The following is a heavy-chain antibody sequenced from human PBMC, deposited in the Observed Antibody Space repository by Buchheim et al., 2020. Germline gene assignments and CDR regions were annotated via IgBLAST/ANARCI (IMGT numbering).Heavy chain of an antibody. V-gene: IGHV3-48*01. CDR1: GFTFSSYS. Sequence: EVQLVESGGGLVRPGGSLRLSCAASGFTFSSYSMNWVRQAPGKGLVWVSYISSSSSTIYYDDSVKGRFTISRDNAKNSLYLQMNSLRAEDTAVYYCARDIPDYYDRSGYYASFDYGGQGTL. J-gene: IGHJ4*02. CDR3: ARDIPDYYDRSGYYASFDY. D-gene: IGHD3-22*01. CDR2: ISSSSSTI.